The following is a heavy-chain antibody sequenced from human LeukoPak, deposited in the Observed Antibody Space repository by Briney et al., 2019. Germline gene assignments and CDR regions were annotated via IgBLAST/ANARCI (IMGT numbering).Heavy chain of an antibody. CDR3: ARDLKGFNL. J-gene: IGHJ5*02. CDR1: GFYFNAYL. Sequence: PGGSLRLSCAASGFYFNAYLMSWVRQAPGKALEWVANIKQDGSQKFYLDSVKGRYTISRDNGNNSLYLHMSRLRVEDTAVYYCARDLKGFNLWGQGALVTVSS. V-gene: IGHV3-7*04. CDR2: IKQDGSQK.